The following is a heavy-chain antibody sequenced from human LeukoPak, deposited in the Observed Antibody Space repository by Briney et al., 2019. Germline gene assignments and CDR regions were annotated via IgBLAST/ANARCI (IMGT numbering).Heavy chain of an antibody. J-gene: IGHJ4*02. CDR3: ARDQEGFDY. CDR1: GYSFTSNY. Sequence: GPSVKVSCKASGYSFTSNYIHWVRQAPGQGLEWMGMIYPRDGSTSYAQRLQDRVTVTRDTSTSTVHMELSGLRSEDTAVYYCARDQEGFDYWGQGTQVTVSS. V-gene: IGHV1-46*01. CDR2: IYPRDGST.